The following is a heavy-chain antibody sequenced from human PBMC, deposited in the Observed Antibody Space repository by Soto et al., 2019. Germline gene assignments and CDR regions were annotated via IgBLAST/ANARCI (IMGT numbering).Heavy chain of an antibody. Sequence: PSETLSLTCTVSGGSISSYNWRWIRQHPGKGLEWVGYIYYSGSSNYNPSLKSRVTISVDTFKNQFSLKLSSVTGADTAVYYCARWVSSGYYYYYYGMDVWGQGTTVTVS. V-gene: IGHV4-59*01. J-gene: IGHJ6*02. CDR2: IYYSGSS. CDR3: ARWVSSGYYYYYYGMDV. CDR1: GGSISSYN. D-gene: IGHD3-22*01.